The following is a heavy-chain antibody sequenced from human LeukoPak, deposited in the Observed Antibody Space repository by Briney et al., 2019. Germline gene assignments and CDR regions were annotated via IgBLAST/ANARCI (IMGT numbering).Heavy chain of an antibody. Sequence: ASVKVSCKASSYSLNRYGISWVRQAPGQGLEWMGWISGYNGNTNYAQKFLGRVSMTADTSTSTAYMELRSLTSDDTAVYYRARSGRGTYYYFDLWGQGTLVTVSS. CDR2: ISGYNGNT. D-gene: IGHD5-12*01. CDR1: SYSLNRYG. CDR3: ARSGRGTYYYFDL. V-gene: IGHV1-18*01. J-gene: IGHJ4*02.